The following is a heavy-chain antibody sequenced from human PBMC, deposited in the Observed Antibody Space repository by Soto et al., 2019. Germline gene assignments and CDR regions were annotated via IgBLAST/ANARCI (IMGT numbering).Heavy chain of an antibody. CDR2: ISTGGSTI. CDR1: GFTFSNYE. V-gene: IGHV3-48*03. D-gene: IGHD6-13*01. J-gene: IGHJ1*01. Sequence: PGGSLRLSCAASGFTFSNYEMNWVRQAPGKGLEWLSYISTGGSTIYYADSVKGRFTISRDNSKNTLYLQMNSLRADDTAVYYCAKAKGSSYGTEYSQHWGQGTLVTVSS. CDR3: AKAKGSSYGTEYSQH.